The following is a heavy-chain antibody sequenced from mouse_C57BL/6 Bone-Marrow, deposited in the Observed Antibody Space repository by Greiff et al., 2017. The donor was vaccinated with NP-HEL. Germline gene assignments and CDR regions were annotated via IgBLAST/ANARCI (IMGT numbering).Heavy chain of an antibody. Sequence: VQLVESEGGLVQPGSSMKLSCTASGFTFSDYYMAWVRQVPEKGLEWVANINYDGSSTYYLDSLKSRFIISRDNAKNILYLQMSSLKSEDTATYYCARYSKYYFDYWGQGTTLTVSS. J-gene: IGHJ2*01. CDR2: INYDGSST. D-gene: IGHD2-5*01. V-gene: IGHV5-16*01. CDR1: GFTFSDYY. CDR3: ARYSKYYFDY.